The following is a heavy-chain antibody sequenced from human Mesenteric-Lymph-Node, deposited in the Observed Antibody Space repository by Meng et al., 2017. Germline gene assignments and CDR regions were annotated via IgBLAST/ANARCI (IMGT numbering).Heavy chain of an antibody. D-gene: IGHD3-22*01. CDR1: GYTFTNYP. J-gene: IGHJ4*02. Sequence: ASVKVSCKASGYTFTNYPMNWVRQAPGQRLGWLGWINPGNGNTEYSQKFQGRVTITRDTSATTAYMELSTLRSEDTAVYYCASGYDSSGYGPFDHWGQGTLVTVSS. V-gene: IGHV1-3*01. CDR3: ASGYDSSGYGPFDH. CDR2: INPGNGNT.